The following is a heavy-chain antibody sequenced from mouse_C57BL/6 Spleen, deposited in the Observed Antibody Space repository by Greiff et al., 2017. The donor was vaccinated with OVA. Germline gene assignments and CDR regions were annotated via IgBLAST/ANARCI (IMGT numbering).Heavy chain of an antibody. CDR2: IWTGGGT. Sequence: VQLQQSGPGLVAPSQSLSITCTVSGFSLTSYAISWVRPPPGKGLAWLGVIWTGGGTNYNSALKSRLSISKDNSKSQVFLKMNSLQTDDTARYYWARRPTFTTVVATGAMDYWGQGTSVTVSS. J-gene: IGHJ4*01. CDR3: ARRPTFTTVVATGAMDY. CDR1: GFSLTSYA. V-gene: IGHV2-9-1*01. D-gene: IGHD1-1*01.